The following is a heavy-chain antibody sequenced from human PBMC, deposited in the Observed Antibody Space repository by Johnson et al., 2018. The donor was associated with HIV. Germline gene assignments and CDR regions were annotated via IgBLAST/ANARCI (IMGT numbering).Heavy chain of an antibody. Sequence: QVLLVEPLGGVVPPGRSLRLSCAAYGFTFSSYGMHWVRQAPGKGLAWVAVIWSDGSNKYYADSVKGRFTISRDNSKNTLYLQMNSLRAEDTAVYYCASWGVGSSWNHDAFDIWGQGTMVTVSS. V-gene: IGHV3-30*19. CDR1: GFTFSSYG. CDR2: IWSDGSNK. D-gene: IGHD6-13*01. J-gene: IGHJ3*02. CDR3: ASWGVGSSWNHDAFDI.